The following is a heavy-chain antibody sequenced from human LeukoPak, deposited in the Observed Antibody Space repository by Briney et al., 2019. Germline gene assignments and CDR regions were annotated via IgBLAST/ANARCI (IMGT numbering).Heavy chain of an antibody. D-gene: IGHD3-22*01. CDR1: GFTFSSNG. V-gene: IGHV3-30*02. Sequence: PGGSLRLSCVASGFTFSSNGMHWVRQAPGKGLEWVTFIQYDGSKKYYADSVKGRFTISRDNAKDSLYLQINSLRAEDTAIYYCARRGYSDSSGYDYWGQGTLVTVSS. CDR3: ARRGYSDSSGYDY. CDR2: IQYDGSKK. J-gene: IGHJ4*02.